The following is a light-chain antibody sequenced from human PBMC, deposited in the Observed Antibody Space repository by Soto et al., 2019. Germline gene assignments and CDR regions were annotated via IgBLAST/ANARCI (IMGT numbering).Light chain of an antibody. CDR2: DTS. J-gene: IGKJ1*01. Sequence: EIVLTQSPGTLSLSPGERATLSCRTSQTLRSSFLSWYQQTPGQAPRLLIYDTSTRAIDIPDRFSGSGSGTDFTLTISRLEPEDFAVYYCQQYGYLGTFGQGTKVEFK. CDR3: QQYGYLGT. V-gene: IGKV3-20*01. CDR1: QTLRSSF.